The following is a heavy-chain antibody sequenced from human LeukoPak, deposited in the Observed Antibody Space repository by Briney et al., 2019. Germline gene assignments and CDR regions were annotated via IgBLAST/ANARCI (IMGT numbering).Heavy chain of an antibody. J-gene: IGHJ4*02. Sequence: GGPLRLSCAASGFTFSSYAMHWVRQAPGKGLEWVAVISYDGSNKYYADSVKGRFTISRDNSKNTLYLQMNSLRAEDTAVYYCDPHDSSSHFWGQGTLVTVSS. CDR1: GFTFSSYA. V-gene: IGHV3-30-3*01. CDR2: ISYDGSNK. D-gene: IGHD6-6*01. CDR3: DPHDSSSHF.